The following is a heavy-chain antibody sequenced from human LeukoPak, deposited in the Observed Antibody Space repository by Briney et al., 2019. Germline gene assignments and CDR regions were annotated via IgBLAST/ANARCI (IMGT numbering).Heavy chain of an antibody. V-gene: IGHV3-74*01. D-gene: IGHD5-24*01. CDR3: AAVGLATIRNGLHY. CDR2: INTDGIAT. J-gene: IGHJ4*02. CDR1: GFTFSDSW. Sequence: GGSLRLSCAASGFTFSDSWMHWVRQVPGKGLVWVSRINTDGIATNYADSVKGRFTISRDNAKNTLYLQMNSLTAEDTAVYYCAAVGLATIRNGLHYSGQGTLVTVSS.